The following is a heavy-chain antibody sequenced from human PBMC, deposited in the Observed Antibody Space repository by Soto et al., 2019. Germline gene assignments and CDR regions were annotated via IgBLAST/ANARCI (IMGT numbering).Heavy chain of an antibody. J-gene: IGHJ4*02. V-gene: IGHV3-7*01. D-gene: IGHD2-15*01. CDR2: IKQEGSEK. CDR3: ARRYCSGASCYFDD. Sequence: EVQLVESGGGLVQPGGSLRLSCVDSTFTFSSNRMSWVRQAPGKGLEWVANIKQEGSEKYYVDSVKGRFTISRDNAKNSMFLQMNSLRAEDRALYYCARRYCSGASCYFDDWGQGTLVTVSS. CDR1: TFTFSSNR.